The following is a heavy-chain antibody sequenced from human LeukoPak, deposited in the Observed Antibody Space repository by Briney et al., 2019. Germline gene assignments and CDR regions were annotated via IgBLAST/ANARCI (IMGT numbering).Heavy chain of an antibody. Sequence: GGSLRLSCAASGFTFSSYAMHWVRQAPGKGLEWVAVISYDGSNKYYADSVKGRFTISRDNSKNTLYLQMNSLRAEDTAVYYRARESPAPGYSSGWSDYWGQGTLVTVSS. J-gene: IGHJ4*02. CDR3: ARESPAPGYSSGWSDY. CDR2: ISYDGSNK. CDR1: GFTFSSYA. V-gene: IGHV3-30*04. D-gene: IGHD6-19*01.